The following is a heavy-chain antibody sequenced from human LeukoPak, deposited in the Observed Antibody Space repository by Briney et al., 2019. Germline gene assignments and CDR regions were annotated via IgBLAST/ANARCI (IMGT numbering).Heavy chain of an antibody. V-gene: IGHV4-34*01. D-gene: IGHD3-22*01. CDR2: INHSGST. Sequence: PSETLSLTCAVYGGSLSGYYWSWIRQPPGKGVEWIGEINHSGSTYYNPSLKSRVTISVNTSKNQFSLKLSSVTAADTAVYYCARDEVGQDYYDSSGSCAWGQGTLVTVSS. CDR3: ARDEVGQDYYDSSGSCA. CDR1: GGSLSGYY. J-gene: IGHJ4*02.